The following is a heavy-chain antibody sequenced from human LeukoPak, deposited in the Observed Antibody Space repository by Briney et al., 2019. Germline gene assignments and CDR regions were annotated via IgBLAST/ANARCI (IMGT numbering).Heavy chain of an antibody. D-gene: IGHD1-26*01. J-gene: IGHJ4*02. CDR3: AKGHSGSYYDSNFDY. CDR1: GFTFDDYA. V-gene: IGHV3-9*01. CDR2: ISWNSGSI. Sequence: GGSLRLSCAASGFTFDDYAMHWVRQAPGKGLEWVSGISWNSGSIGYADSVKGRFTISRDNAKNSLYLQMNSLRAEDTALYYCAKGHSGSYYDSNFDYWGQGTLVTVSS.